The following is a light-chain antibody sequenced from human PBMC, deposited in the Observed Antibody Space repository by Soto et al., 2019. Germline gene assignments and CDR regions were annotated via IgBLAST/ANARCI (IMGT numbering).Light chain of an antibody. CDR1: SSDVGAYNY. J-gene: IGLJ1*01. CDR2: EVT. V-gene: IGLV2-14*01. CDR3: ASYTTSDTRFV. Sequence: QSALTQPASVSGSPGQSITISCTGTSSDVGAYNYVSWYQECPGKAPKLMIYEVTNRPSGVSHRFSGSKSDNTASLTISGLQAEDEGDYYCASYTTSDTRFVFGTGTKLTVL.